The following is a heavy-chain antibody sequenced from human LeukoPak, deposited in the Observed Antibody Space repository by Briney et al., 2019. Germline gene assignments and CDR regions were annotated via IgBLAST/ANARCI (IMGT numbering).Heavy chain of an antibody. V-gene: IGHV7-4-1*02. J-gene: IGHJ5*02. CDR1: GYTFTSYA. CDR3: ARDHMYSSGWYPNWFDP. D-gene: IGHD6-19*01. CDR2: INTNTGNP. Sequence: ASVKVSCKASGYTFTSYAMNWVRQAPGQGLEWMGWINTNTGNPTYAQGFTGRFVSSLDTSVSTAYLQISSLKAEDTAVHYCARDHMYSSGWYPNWFDPWGQGTLVTVSS.